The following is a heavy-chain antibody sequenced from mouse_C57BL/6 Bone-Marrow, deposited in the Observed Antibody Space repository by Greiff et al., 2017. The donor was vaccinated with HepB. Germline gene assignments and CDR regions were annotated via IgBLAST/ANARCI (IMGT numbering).Heavy chain of an antibody. CDR2: ISSGSSTI. Sequence: EVKLVESGGGLVKPGGSLKLSCAASRFTFSDYGMHWVRQAPEKGLEWVAYISSGSSTIYYADTVKGRFTISRDNAKNTLFLQMTSLRSEDTAMYYCARPYYSNGGFAYWGQGTLVTVSA. CDR1: RFTFSDYG. CDR3: ARPYYSNGGFAY. D-gene: IGHD2-5*01. J-gene: IGHJ3*01. V-gene: IGHV5-17*01.